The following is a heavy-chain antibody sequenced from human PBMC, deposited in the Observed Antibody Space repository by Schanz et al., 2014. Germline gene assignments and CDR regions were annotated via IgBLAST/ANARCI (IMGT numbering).Heavy chain of an antibody. Sequence: EVQLVESGGGLVQPGESLRLSCAASGFTFSNHALSWVRQAPGKGLEWVSYISGSSSTKYYADSVKGRFTISRDNGKKSLYLQMNSLRADDTAVYYCAKDLYNYGIFDSWGQGTLVTVSS. V-gene: IGHV3-48*01. D-gene: IGHD3-16*01. CDR2: ISGSSSTK. CDR3: AKDLYNYGIFDS. CDR1: GFTFSNHA. J-gene: IGHJ5*01.